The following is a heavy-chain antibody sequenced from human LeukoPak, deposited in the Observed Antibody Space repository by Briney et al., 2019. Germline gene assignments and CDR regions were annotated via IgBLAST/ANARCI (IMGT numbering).Heavy chain of an antibody. V-gene: IGHV3-48*02. J-gene: IGHJ6*02. CDR3: AREDKAAGASSPAMVV. CDR2: ISSGSSTM. Sequence: GGSLRLSCAASRVTFSAASLNGGREAPGEGLEWVSHISSGSSTMDYGESVKGRFTISRDDAKNTLFLQVTSLRDDDTAVYFCAREDKAAGASSPAMVVWGQGTTVTVSS. CDR1: RVTFSAAS. D-gene: IGHD6-13*01.